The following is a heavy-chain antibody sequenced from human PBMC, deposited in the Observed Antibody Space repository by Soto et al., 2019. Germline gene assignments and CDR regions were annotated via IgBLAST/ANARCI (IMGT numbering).Heavy chain of an antibody. J-gene: IGHJ4*02. V-gene: IGHV4-59*08. Sequence: SSETLSLTCTVSGGSISSYYWSWIRQPPGKGLEWIGYIYYSGSTNYNPSLKSRVTISVDTSKNQFSLKLSSVTAADTAVYYCARLHCSGGSCYSSNFDYWGQGTLVTVSS. CDR1: GGSISSYY. D-gene: IGHD2-15*01. CDR2: IYYSGST. CDR3: ARLHCSGGSCYSSNFDY.